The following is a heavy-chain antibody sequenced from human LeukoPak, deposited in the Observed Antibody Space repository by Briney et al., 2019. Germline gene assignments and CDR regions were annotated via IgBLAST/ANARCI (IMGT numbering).Heavy chain of an antibody. CDR3: ARDSVSSGWSDFDY. CDR2: IYGNGGGT. CDR1: GFTFSSYA. Sequence: GGSLRLSCVASGFTFSSYAMHWVRQAPGKGLEYVSGIYGNGGGTYYADSVKGRFTISRDNSKNTLYLQMGSLRADDMAVYYCARDSVSSGWSDFDYWGQGTKVTVSS. V-gene: IGHV3-64*02. D-gene: IGHD6-19*01. J-gene: IGHJ4*02.